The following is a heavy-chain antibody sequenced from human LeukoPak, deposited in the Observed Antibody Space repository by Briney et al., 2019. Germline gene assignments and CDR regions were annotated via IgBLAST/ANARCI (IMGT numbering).Heavy chain of an antibody. J-gene: IGHJ3*02. V-gene: IGHV3-30*02. D-gene: IGHD5-18*01. Sequence: GGSLRLSCAASGFTFSNYGMHWVRQAPGKGLEWVAFIQYDGSNKYYADSVKGRFTISRDNSKNTLYLQMNSLRAEDTAVYYCARVDTAMVKGAFDIWGQGTMVTVSS. CDR2: IQYDGSNK. CDR1: GFTFSNYG. CDR3: ARVDTAMVKGAFDI.